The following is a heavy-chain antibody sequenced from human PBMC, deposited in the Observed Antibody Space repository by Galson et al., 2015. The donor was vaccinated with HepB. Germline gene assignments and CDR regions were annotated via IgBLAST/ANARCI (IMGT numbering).Heavy chain of an antibody. CDR1: GFTFSAYD. CDR3: AKAGSSGDGCYLRYSWMGA. D-gene: IGHD1-1*01. J-gene: IGHJ4*02. Sequence: SLRLSCAASGFTFSAYDMYWVRQAPGKGLEWVSSITTGSSYIYYADSMRGRFTISRDNAKNSLFLQMDSLRAEDTAVYYCAKAGSSGDGCYLRYSWMGAGDQGTQFTVTS. CDR2: ITTGSSYI. V-gene: IGHV3-21*06.